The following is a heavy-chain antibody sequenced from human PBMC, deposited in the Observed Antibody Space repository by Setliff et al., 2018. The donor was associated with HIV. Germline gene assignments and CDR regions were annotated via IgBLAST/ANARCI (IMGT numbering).Heavy chain of an antibody. CDR1: GFTFSSFA. D-gene: IGHD2-21*02. V-gene: IGHV3-66*01. J-gene: IGHJ4*02. Sequence: PGGSLRLSCAASGFTFSSFAMTWVRQAPGKGLEWVSTIYSDGSTYHADSVKGRFTLSRDNSKNTLSLQMNSLRAEDTAVYYCARDGSGGCGGDCYSFDSWGQGTLVTVSS. CDR2: IYSDGST. CDR3: ARDGSGGCGGDCYSFDS.